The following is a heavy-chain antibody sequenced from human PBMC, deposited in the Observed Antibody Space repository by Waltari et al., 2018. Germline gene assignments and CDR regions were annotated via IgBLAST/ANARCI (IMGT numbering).Heavy chain of an antibody. D-gene: IGHD3-10*01. CDR1: GGTFSSYA. CDR3: ASGAYYYGSGSYYKPLNFDY. CDR2: IIPIFGTA. J-gene: IGHJ4*02. Sequence: QVQLVQSGAEVKKPGSSVKVSCKASGGTFSSYAISWVRQAPGQGLEWMGGIIPIFGTANYAQKVQGRVTINADKSTSTAYMELSSLRSEDTAVYYCASGAYYYGSGSYYKPLNFDYWGQGTLVTVSS. V-gene: IGHV1-69*14.